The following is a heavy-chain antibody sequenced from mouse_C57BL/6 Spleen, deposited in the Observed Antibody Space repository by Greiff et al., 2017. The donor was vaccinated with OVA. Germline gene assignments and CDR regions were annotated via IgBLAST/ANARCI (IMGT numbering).Heavy chain of an antibody. CDR2: IHPNSGST. J-gene: IGHJ2*01. Sequence: VQLQQPGAELVKPGASVKLSCKASGYTFTSYWMHWVKQRPGQGLEWIGMIHPNSGSTNYNEKFKSKATLTVDKSSSTAYMQLSSLTSEDSAVYYCARRGVDPYYFDYWGQGTTLTVSS. CDR1: GYTFTSYW. D-gene: IGHD1-1*02. V-gene: IGHV1-64*01. CDR3: ARRGVDPYYFDY.